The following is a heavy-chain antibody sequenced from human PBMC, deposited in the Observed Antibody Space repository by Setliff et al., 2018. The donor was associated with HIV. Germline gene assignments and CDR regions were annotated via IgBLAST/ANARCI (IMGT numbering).Heavy chain of an antibody. CDR1: GFSISSDYY. CDR2: IYYSGST. J-gene: IGHJ4*02. Sequence: SETLSLTCSVSGFSISSDYYWNWVRQPPGQGLEWIGSIYYSGSTNYNPSLKSRVTISVVTSKNQFSLKLSSVTAADTAVYYCARGTLYYDYVWGTPFPFDYWGQGTLVTVSS. D-gene: IGHD3-16*01. CDR3: ARGTLYYDYVWGTPFPFDY. V-gene: IGHV4-59*01.